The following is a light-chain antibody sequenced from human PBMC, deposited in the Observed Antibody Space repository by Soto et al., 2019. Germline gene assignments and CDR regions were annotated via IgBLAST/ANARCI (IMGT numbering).Light chain of an antibody. CDR1: QGISNY. V-gene: IGKV1-27*01. J-gene: IGKJ4*01. Sequence: DIQMTQSPSSLSASVGDIVTINCRASQGISNYLAWYQQKPGKVHKLLIYAASTLQSGVPSRFSGSGSGTDFTITISSLQPEDVATYYCQKYNSDPLTFGGGTKVEIK. CDR2: AAS. CDR3: QKYNSDPLT.